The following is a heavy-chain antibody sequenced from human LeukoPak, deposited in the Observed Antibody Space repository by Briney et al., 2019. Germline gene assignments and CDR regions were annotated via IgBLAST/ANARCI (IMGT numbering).Heavy chain of an antibody. V-gene: IGHV3-7*01. CDR1: GFTFSSYG. CDR2: INPDGRDT. J-gene: IGHJ1*01. D-gene: IGHD2-21*02. Sequence: GGSLRLSRAASGFTFSSYGMHWVRQAPGKGLEWVAHINPDGRDTYYVDSVKGRFTISRDNAQNSMYLQMNSLRVEDTAVYYCTSWGDTTAEYFQRWGQGTLVTVSS. CDR3: TSWGDTTAEYFQR.